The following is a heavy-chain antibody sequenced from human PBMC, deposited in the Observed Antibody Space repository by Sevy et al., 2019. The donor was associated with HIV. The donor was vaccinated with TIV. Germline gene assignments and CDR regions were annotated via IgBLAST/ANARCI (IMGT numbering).Heavy chain of an antibody. V-gene: IGHV3-23*01. CDR1: GFNFNIYS. CDR2: LSFGCGKI. J-gene: IGHJ4*02. Sequence: GGSLRLSCAVSGFNFNIYSMSWVRQAPGKGLEWVSTLSFGCGKINYADPVKGRFIISRDDSKNPLYLQMNSLGAEDTAVYFCAREGCTRPHDYWGQGTLVTVSS. CDR3: AREGCTRPHDY. D-gene: IGHD2-8*01.